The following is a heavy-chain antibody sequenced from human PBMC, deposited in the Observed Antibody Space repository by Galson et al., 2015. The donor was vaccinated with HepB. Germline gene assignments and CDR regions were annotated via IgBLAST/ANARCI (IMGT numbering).Heavy chain of an antibody. J-gene: IGHJ2*01. D-gene: IGHD6-13*01. V-gene: IGHV3-64*01. Sequence: SLRLSCAASGFTFSTYSMHWVRQAPGKGPEYVSGISSNGGSTSYANSVKGRFTISRDNSKNTLYLQMGSLRGEDMAVYSCARYSGWYFDLWGRGTLVTVSS. CDR2: ISSNGGST. CDR1: GFTFSTYS. CDR3: ARYSGWYFDL.